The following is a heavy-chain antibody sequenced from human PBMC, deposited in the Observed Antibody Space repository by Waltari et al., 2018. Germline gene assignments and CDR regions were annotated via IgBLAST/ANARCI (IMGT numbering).Heavy chain of an antibody. Sequence: EVQLLESGGGLVQRGGSLGLSWSASGSLFGSFAWIWVRHTPGKGLEWVAGTSASSGSTYYADSVQGRFTISRDNSKKRVFLQMNSLRAEDTATYYCTKMRRNLPRDIIDNWGQGTQVIIAS. CDR3: TKMRRNLPRDIIDN. CDR2: TSASSGST. V-gene: IGHV3-23*01. J-gene: IGHJ4*02. CDR1: GSLFGSFA.